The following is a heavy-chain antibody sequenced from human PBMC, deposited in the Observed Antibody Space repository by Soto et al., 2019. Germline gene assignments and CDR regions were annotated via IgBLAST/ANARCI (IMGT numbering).Heavy chain of an antibody. CDR3: ARVGFPYVYFDS. CDR1: GYTFTSYG. Sequence: QVHLVQSGAEVKKPGASLKVSCKSSGYTFTSYGIVWVRQAPGQGLEWMGWISTYNVDTKYAQKFKGRVTMSTDTPTTPAYMELPTLTSDDTAMFYWARVGFPYVYFDSWGKGPLATVSS. J-gene: IGHJ4*02. D-gene: IGHD3-16*01. CDR2: ISTYNVDT. V-gene: IGHV1-18*01.